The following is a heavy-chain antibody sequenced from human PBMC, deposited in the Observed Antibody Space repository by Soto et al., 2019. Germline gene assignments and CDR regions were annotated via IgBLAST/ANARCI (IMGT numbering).Heavy chain of an antibody. CDR1: GITFISYW. D-gene: IGHD1-26*01. CDR3: ARGSVGANFDY. CDR2: INSDGSTT. J-gene: IGHJ4*02. V-gene: IGHV3-74*03. Sequence: GGSLRLSCAASGITFISYWMHWVRQVPGKGLAWVSHINSDGSTTTYADSVKGRFTISRDNAKGTLDLQMNSLRAEDTAVYYCARGSVGANFDYWGQGTLVTVSS.